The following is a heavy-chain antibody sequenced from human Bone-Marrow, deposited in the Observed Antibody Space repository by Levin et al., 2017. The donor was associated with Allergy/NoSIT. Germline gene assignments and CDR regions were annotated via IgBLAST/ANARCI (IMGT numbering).Heavy chain of an antibody. D-gene: IGHD2/OR15-2a*01. V-gene: IGHV1-46*01. Sequence: PGGSLRLSCKASGSTFTSYYMHWVRQAPGQGLEWMGIINPSGGSTSYAQKFQGRVTMTRDTSTSTVYMELSSLRSEDTAVYYCARGTFGPRGDYFDYWGQGTLVTVSS. J-gene: IGHJ4*02. CDR2: INPSGGST. CDR3: ARGTFGPRGDYFDY. CDR1: GSTFTSYY.